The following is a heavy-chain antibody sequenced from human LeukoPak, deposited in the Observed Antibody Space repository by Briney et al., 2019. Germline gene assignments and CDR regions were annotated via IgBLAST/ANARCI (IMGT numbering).Heavy chain of an antibody. D-gene: IGHD5-12*01. J-gene: IGHJ6*03. V-gene: IGHV4-59*01. Sequence: SETLSLTCTVSGGSISSYYWSWIRQPPGKGLEWIGYIYYSGSTNYNPSLKSRVTISVDTSKNQFSLKLSSVTAADTAVYYCARMGRLRYYYYYYMDVWGKGTTVTISS. CDR2: IYYSGST. CDR1: GGSISSYY. CDR3: ARMGRLRYYYYYYMDV.